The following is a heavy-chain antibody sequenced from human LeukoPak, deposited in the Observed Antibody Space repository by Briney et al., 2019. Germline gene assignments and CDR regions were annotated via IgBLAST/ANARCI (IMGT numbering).Heavy chain of an antibody. Sequence: GGSLRLSCAASGFTFSSYSMNWVRQAPGKGLEWVSYISSSSNTIYYADSVKGRFTISRDNAKDSLYLQMNSLRAEDTAVYYCARSNGYNSSPNYWGQGTLVTVSS. CDR3: ARSNGYNSSPNY. J-gene: IGHJ4*02. V-gene: IGHV3-48*01. D-gene: IGHD6-13*01. CDR2: ISSSSNTI. CDR1: GFTFSSYS.